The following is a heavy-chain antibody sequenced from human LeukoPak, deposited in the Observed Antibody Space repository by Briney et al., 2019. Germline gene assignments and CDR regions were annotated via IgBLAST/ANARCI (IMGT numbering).Heavy chain of an antibody. CDR1: GFTFSSYD. Sequence: GGSLRLSCAASGFTFSSYDMHWVHQATGKGLEWVSAIGTAGDTYYPGSVKGRFTISRENAKNSLYLQMNSLRAGDTAVYYCASRYCSSTSCYSPLLWGQGTLVTVSS. J-gene: IGHJ4*02. CDR2: IGTAGDT. CDR3: ASRYCSSTSCYSPLL. D-gene: IGHD2-2*01. V-gene: IGHV3-13*01.